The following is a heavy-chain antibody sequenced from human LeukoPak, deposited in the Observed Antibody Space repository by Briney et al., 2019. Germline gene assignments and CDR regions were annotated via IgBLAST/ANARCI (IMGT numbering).Heavy chain of an antibody. CDR2: MNPNSGNT. CDR3: ARDSPEDFYDSSGSYDFDI. CDR1: GYTSTSYD. J-gene: IGHJ3*02. V-gene: IGHV1-8*01. Sequence: ASVKVSCKASGYTSTSYDINWVRQATGQGLEWMGWMNPNSGNTGYAQKFQGRVTMTRNTSISTAYMELSSLRSEDTAVYYCARDSPEDFYDSSGSYDFDIWGQGTMVTVSS. D-gene: IGHD3-22*01.